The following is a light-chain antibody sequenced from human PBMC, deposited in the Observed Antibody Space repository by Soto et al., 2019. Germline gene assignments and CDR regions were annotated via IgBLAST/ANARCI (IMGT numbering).Light chain of an antibody. V-gene: IGLV2-14*01. CDR1: SSDVGGYSY. CDR2: EVS. CDR3: CSYAPTNTWL. J-gene: IGLJ3*02. Sequence: QSALTQPASVSGSPGQSITISCTGTSSDVGGYSYVSWYQQHPGKAPKLMIYEVSNRPSGVSNRFSGSKSGNTASLTISGLQPEDEADYYCCSYAPTNTWLFGGGTKLTVL.